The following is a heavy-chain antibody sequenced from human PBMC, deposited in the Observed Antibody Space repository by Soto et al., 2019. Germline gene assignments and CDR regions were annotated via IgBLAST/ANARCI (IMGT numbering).Heavy chain of an antibody. CDR1: GFTFSSYA. CDR2: ISYDGSNK. CDR3: ARGSEVVTAMVTGDRHNIDY. D-gene: IGHD5-18*01. V-gene: IGHV3-30-3*01. J-gene: IGHJ4*02. Sequence: GGSLRLSCAASGFTFSSYAMHWVRQAPGKGLEWVAVISYDGSNKYYADSVKGRFTISRDNSKNTLYLQMNSLRAEDTAVYYCARGSEVVTAMVTGDRHNIDYWGQGTLVTVSS.